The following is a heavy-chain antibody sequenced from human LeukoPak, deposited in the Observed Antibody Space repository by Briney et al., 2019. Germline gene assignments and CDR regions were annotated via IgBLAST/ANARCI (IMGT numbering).Heavy chain of an antibody. CDR1: GFTFSDCW. D-gene: IGHD3-16*01. Sequence: PGGSLRLSCEASGFTFSDCWMSWIRQTPGKRLEWVANIKDDGSEIYYVDSVKGRFTVSRDNAKNSLYLQMNSLRAEDTALYYCVRRGNRWGDYWGQGPLVTVSS. V-gene: IGHV3-7*01. CDR2: IKDDGSEI. CDR3: VRRGNRWGDY. J-gene: IGHJ4*02.